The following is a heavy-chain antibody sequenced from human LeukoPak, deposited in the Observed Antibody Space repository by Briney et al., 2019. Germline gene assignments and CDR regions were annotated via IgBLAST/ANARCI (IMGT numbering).Heavy chain of an antibody. CDR2: INHSGST. V-gene: IGHV4-34*01. D-gene: IGHD4-11*01. Sequence: SETLSLTCAVYGGSFSGYYWSWIRQPPGKGLEWIGEINHSGSTDYNPSLKSRVTISVDTSKNQFSLKLSSVTAADTAVYYCARGRDYSRYWFDPWGQGTLVTVSS. CDR3: ARGRDYSRYWFDP. CDR1: GGSFSGYY. J-gene: IGHJ5*02.